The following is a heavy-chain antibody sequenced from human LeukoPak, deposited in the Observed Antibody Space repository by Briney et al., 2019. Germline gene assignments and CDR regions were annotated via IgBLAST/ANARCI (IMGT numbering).Heavy chain of an antibody. D-gene: IGHD5-12*01. J-gene: IGHJ4*02. Sequence: SETLSLTCSVSGASFMSYYWSWIRQPPGKGLEWIGYIYYSGSTSYNPSLKSRVTLSINTSNKQFSLRLNSLTAADTAVYYCASTVATSHFDCWGQGTLVTVSS. CDR2: IYYSGST. CDR3: ASTVATSHFDC. V-gene: IGHV4-59*12. CDR1: GASFMSYY.